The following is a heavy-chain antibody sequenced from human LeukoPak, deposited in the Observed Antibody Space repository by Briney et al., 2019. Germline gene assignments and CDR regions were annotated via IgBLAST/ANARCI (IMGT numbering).Heavy chain of an antibody. CDR2: IAYDGSNE. CDR3: ARPSGSVTIFGVVDYFDY. CDR1: GFTFSSYG. D-gene: IGHD3-3*01. Sequence: GGSLRLSCAASGFTFSSYGIHWVRQAPGKGLDWVASIAYDGSNENYAESVKGRFTISRDNAKNTLYLQLNSLRPEDTAVYYCARPSGSVTIFGVVDYFDYWGQGSLVTVSS. V-gene: IGHV3-30*19. J-gene: IGHJ4*02.